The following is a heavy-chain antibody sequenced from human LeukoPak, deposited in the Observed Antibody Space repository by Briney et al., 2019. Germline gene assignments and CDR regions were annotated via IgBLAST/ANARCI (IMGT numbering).Heavy chain of an antibody. J-gene: IGHJ4*02. V-gene: IGHV3-21*06. CDR1: GFTVSSNY. CDR2: IDSSGGYM. CDR3: LRGDRRDY. Sequence: GGSLRLSCAASGFTVSSNYMSWVRQAPGKGLEWVSSIDSSGGYMFYADLVKGRFIISRDNAKDSLYLQMNSLRVEDTAVYYCLRGDRRDYWGQGTLVTVSS.